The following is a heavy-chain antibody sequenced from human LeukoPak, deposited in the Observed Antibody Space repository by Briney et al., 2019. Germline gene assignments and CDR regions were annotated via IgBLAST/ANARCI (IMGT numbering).Heavy chain of an antibody. CDR1: GFTFDDYA. Sequence: GGSLRLSCAASGFTFDDYAMHWVRQAPGKGLEWVSGISWNSGSIGYADSVKGRFTISRDNAKNSLYLQMNSLRAEDTALYYCAKGGSYSSSDYFDYWGQGTLVTVSS. CDR2: ISWNSGSI. D-gene: IGHD6-6*01. V-gene: IGHV3-9*01. CDR3: AKGGSYSSSDYFDY. J-gene: IGHJ4*02.